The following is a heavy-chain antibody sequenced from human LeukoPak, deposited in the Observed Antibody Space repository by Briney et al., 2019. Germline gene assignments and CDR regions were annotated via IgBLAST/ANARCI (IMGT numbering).Heavy chain of an antibody. CDR2: INPNSGGT. J-gene: IGHJ4*02. CDR3: ARGRSLSITMVRGVLGY. CDR1: GYTFTGYY. Sequence: ASVKVSCKASGYTFTGYYMHWVRQAPGQGLEWMGWINPNSGGTNYAQKFQGRVTMTRDTSISTAYTELSRLRSDDTAVYYCARGRSLSITMVRGVLGYWGQGTLVTVSS. V-gene: IGHV1-2*02. D-gene: IGHD3-10*01.